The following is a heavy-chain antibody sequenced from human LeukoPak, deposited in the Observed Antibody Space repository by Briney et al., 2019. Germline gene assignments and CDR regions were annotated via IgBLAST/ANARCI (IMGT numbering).Heavy chain of an antibody. J-gene: IGHJ4*02. D-gene: IGHD4-23*01. V-gene: IGHV3-21*04. CDR1: GFSIYA. Sequence: GGSLRLSCAASGFSIYAMTWVRQAPGQGLEGGSSISSSSSYIYYAYSVKGRFTISRDNAKNSLYLQMNSLRAEDTALYYCARHYYGGNSPLDYWGQGTLVTVSS. CDR3: ARHYYGGNSPLDY. CDR2: ISSSSSYI.